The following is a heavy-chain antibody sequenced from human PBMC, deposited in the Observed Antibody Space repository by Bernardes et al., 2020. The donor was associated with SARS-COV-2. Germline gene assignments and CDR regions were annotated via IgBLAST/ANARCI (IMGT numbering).Heavy chain of an antibody. CDR1: GFTFSSRA. Sequence: GGSLRLSCVASGFTFSSRAMSWVRQAPGKGLEWVSTISVSGGTTDYSDSVTGRFTTSRDNSKNTLFLQMNSLKAEDTAVYFWANLPQHRAAPVNYWGQGALVSVSS. CDR3: ANLPQHRAAPVNY. CDR2: ISVSGGTT. V-gene: IGHV3-23*01. D-gene: IGHD6-13*01. J-gene: IGHJ4*02.